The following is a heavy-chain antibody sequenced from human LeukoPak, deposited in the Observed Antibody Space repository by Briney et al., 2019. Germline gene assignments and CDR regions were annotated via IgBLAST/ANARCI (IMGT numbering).Heavy chain of an antibody. CDR1: GFTFSSYA. Sequence: GGSLRLSCAASGFTFSSYAMSWVRQAPGKGLEWVSAISGSGGSTYYADSVKGRFTISRDNSKNTLYLQMNSLRAEDTAVFYCAKTHFYCGGDSYYFDYWGQGTLVTVSS. CDR2: ISGSGGST. CDR3: AKTHFYCGGDSYYFDY. J-gene: IGHJ4*02. V-gene: IGHV3-23*01. D-gene: IGHD2-21*01.